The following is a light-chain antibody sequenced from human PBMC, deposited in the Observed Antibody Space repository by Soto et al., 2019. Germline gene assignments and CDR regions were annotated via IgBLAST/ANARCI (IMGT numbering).Light chain of an antibody. J-gene: IGLJ1*01. CDR3: NSYTTSGPQNYV. CDR2: DVT. V-gene: IGLV2-14*03. Sequence: QSVLTQPASVSGSLGQSITISCTGSGRDVGGFDSVSWFQQHPGKAPKLLISDVTDRPSGISDRFSGSKSGNTASLTISWLQAEDEADYYCNSYTTSGPQNYVFGNGTKVTVL. CDR1: GRDVGGFDS.